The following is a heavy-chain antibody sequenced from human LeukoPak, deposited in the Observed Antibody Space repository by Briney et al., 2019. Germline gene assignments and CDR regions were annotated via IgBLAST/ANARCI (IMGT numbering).Heavy chain of an antibody. Sequence: PSETLSLTCAVYGGSFSGYYWSWIRQPPGKGLEWIGSIYYSGSTYYNPSLKSRVTISVDTSKNQFSLKLSSVTAADTAVYYCARRSYYYDSSGYYYGGYFDYWGQGTLVTVSS. CDR1: GGSFSGYY. V-gene: IGHV4-34*01. CDR3: ARRSYYYDSSGYYYGGYFDY. CDR2: IYYSGST. J-gene: IGHJ4*02. D-gene: IGHD3-22*01.